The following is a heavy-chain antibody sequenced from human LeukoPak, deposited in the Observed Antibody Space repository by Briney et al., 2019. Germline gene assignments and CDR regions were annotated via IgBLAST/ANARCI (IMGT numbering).Heavy chain of an antibody. CDR2: ISGSGGST. CDR3: AKGWGSGYYVGNDAFDI. J-gene: IGHJ3*02. V-gene: IGHV3-23*01. CDR1: GFTFSSYA. D-gene: IGHD3-22*01. Sequence: PGGSLRLSCAASGFTFSSYAMSWVRQAPGKGLEWVSAISGSGGSTYYADSVKGRFTISRDNSKNTLYLQMNSLRAEDTAVYYCAKGWGSGYYVGNDAFDIWGQGTMVTVSS.